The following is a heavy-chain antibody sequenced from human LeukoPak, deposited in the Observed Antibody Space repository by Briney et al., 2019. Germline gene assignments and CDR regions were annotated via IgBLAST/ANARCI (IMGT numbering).Heavy chain of an antibody. CDR2: IKKTGSET. Sequence: QAGGSLRLSCAASGFTFSHFWMSWVRQAPGKGLEWVAYIKKTGSETHYVDSVKGRFTITRDDTRNSLFLQMYSLRAEDTAVYFCAREDGYCSGGNCYSYFDSWGQGTLVTVSS. J-gene: IGHJ4*02. CDR1: GFTFSHFW. V-gene: IGHV3-7*01. D-gene: IGHD2-15*01. CDR3: AREDGYCSGGNCYSYFDS.